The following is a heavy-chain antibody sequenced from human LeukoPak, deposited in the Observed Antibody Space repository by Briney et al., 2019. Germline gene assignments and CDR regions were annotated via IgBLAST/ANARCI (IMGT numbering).Heavy chain of an antibody. CDR2: IKSKTDGGTT. J-gene: IGHJ5*02. CDR3: TTVRFDWNYVWFDP. V-gene: IGHV3-15*01. Sequence: GGSLRLSCAASGFTFSNAWMSWVRQAAGKGLGWVGRIKSKTDGGTTEHAAPVKGRFTISRDDSKNMLYLQMNSLKTEDTAVYYCTTVRFDWNYVWFDPWGQGTLVTVSS. CDR1: GFTFSNAW. D-gene: IGHD1-7*01.